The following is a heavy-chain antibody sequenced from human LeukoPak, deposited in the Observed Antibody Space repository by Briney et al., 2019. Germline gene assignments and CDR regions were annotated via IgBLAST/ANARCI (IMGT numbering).Heavy chain of an antibody. V-gene: IGHV3-7*01. CDR1: GFTFSSYW. CDR2: IQQDGSEK. CDR3: ARDSGPFDY. Sequence: PGGALRLSCAASGFTFSSYWMSWVRQAPGKGLEWVASIQQDGSEKYYVDSVKGRFTISRDNAKNSLYPQMNSLRAEDTAVYYCARDSGPFDYWGQGTLVTVSS. J-gene: IGHJ4*02.